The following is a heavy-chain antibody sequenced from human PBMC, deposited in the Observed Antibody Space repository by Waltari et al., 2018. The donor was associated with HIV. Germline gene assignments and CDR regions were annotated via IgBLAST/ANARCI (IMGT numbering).Heavy chain of an antibody. J-gene: IGHJ4*01. CDR1: HESFNNYF. Sequence: QVQLHQWGAGLLKPSETLSLTCAVYHESFNNYFWNWLRQSPGKGLEWIAEIRHGRGTNYNPSLKSRVTLSIDMSKTQFSLNLTSVTAADTAVYYCARGSLRGTTVAGTNFGHWGQETWSPSRQ. D-gene: IGHD6-19*01. CDR2: IRHGRGT. CDR3: ARGSLRGTTVAGTNFGH. V-gene: IGHV4-34*01.